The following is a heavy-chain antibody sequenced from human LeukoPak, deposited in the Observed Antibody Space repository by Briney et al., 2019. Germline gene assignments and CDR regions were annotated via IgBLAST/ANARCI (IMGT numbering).Heavy chain of an antibody. CDR2: INHSGST. CDR3: ARRRLRGTVTTSGFDP. V-gene: IGHV4-34*01. D-gene: IGHD4-17*01. Sequence: PGGSLRLSCAASGFTFSSYSMNWVRQPPGKGLEWIGEINHSGSTNYNPSLKSRVTISVDTSKNQFSLKLSSVTAADTAVYYCARRRLRGTVTTSGFDPWGQGTLVTVSS. CDR1: GFTFSSYS. J-gene: IGHJ5*02.